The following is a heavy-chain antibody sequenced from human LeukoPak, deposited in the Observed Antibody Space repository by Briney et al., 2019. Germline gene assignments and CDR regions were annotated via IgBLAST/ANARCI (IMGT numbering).Heavy chain of an antibody. D-gene: IGHD3-22*01. V-gene: IGHV3-30-3*01. CDR1: GFTFSSYA. CDR3: ARDSYDSGGYSPNLEY. J-gene: IGHJ4*02. CDR2: ISYDGSNK. Sequence: GGSLRLSCAASGFTFSSYAMHWVRQAPGKGLEWVAVISYDGSNKYYADSVKSRFTISRDNSKNTLYLQMNSLRAEDTAVYYCARDSYDSGGYSPNLEYWGQGTLVTVSS.